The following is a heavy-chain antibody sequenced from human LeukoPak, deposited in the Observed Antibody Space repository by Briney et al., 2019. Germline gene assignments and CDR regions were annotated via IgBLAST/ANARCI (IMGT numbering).Heavy chain of an antibody. Sequence: ASVKVSCKASGYTFTGYYMHWVRRAPGQGLEWMGWINPNSGGTNYAQKFQGRVTMTRDTSISTAYMELSRLRSDDTAVYYCARDTERLSSGLVGYWGQGTLVTVSS. D-gene: IGHD3-10*01. CDR2: INPNSGGT. J-gene: IGHJ4*02. V-gene: IGHV1-2*02. CDR3: ARDTERLSSGLVGY. CDR1: GYTFTGYY.